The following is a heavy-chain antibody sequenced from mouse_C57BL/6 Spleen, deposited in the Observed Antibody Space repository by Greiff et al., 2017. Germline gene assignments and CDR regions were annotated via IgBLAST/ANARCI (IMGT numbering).Heavy chain of an antibody. J-gene: IGHJ4*01. D-gene: IGHD2-4*01. V-gene: IGHV1-53*01. CDR3: ARGGGLRREYAKNN. CDR1: GYTFISYW. CDR2: INPSNVGT. Sequence: VQLQQSGSELVKSGASVKMSCKASGYTFISYWMHWVKQRPGQGHEWIGNINPSNVGTTNNEKYKSKATLTVGKYSSTAYMQLSSRTSEDSAVYYCARGGGLRREYAKNNWGQETSVTDAS.